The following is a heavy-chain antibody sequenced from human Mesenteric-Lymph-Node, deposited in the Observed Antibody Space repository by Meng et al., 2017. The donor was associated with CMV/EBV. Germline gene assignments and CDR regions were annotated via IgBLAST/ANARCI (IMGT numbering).Heavy chain of an antibody. CDR2: INGDGRNT. V-gene: IGHV3-74*01. D-gene: IGHD6-19*01. CDR1: GFTFSNYW. J-gene: IGHJ4*02. CDR3: TQSSGWYFSIDN. Sequence: GESLKISCAASGFTFSNYWMHWVRQAPGKGLVWISRINGDGRNTTYADSVKGRFTISRDNAQNTLHLQMNSLRAEDTAVYYCTQSSGWYFSIDNWGQGTLVTVSS.